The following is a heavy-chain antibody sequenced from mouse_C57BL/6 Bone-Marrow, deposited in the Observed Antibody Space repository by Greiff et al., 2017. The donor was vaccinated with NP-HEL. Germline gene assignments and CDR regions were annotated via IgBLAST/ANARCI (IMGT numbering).Heavy chain of an antibody. CDR2: IDPSDSYT. V-gene: IGHV1-50*01. CDR3: ARDYSNYFAWFAY. Sequence: QVQLQQPGAELVKPGASVKLSCKASGYTFTSYWMQWVKQRPGQGLEWIGEIDPSDSYTNYNQKFKGKATLTVDTSSSTAYMQLSSLTSEDSAVYYCARDYSNYFAWFAYWGQGTLVTVSA. J-gene: IGHJ3*01. D-gene: IGHD2-5*01. CDR1: GYTFTSYW.